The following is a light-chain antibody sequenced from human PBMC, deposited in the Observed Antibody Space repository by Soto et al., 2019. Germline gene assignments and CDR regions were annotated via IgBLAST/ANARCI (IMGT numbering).Light chain of an antibody. CDR2: EVS. V-gene: IGLV2-14*01. Sequence: QSALTQPASVSGSPGQSITISCTGTSSDVGGYNYVSWYQQHPGKVPKLIIYEVSNRPSGVSNRFSGSKSGNTASLTISGLRAEDEADYYCTSYRDTRTRVFGTGTKVTVL. CDR3: TSYRDTRTRV. J-gene: IGLJ1*01. CDR1: SSDVGGYNY.